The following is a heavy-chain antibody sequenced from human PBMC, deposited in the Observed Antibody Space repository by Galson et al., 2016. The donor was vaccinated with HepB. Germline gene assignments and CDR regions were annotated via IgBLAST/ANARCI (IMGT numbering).Heavy chain of an antibody. Sequence: SLRLSCAVSGFTFSNYAMHWVRQAPGKGLQYVSAISNNGGSTHYADSVKGRFTISRDNSKNTLYLHMRSLRAEDAAVYYCAKDMVAVPGMSGGQKYYYFYYGLDVWGPGTTVTGSS. CDR3: AKDMVAVPGMSGGQKYYYFYYGLDV. V-gene: IGHV3-64D*06. CDR1: GFTFSNYA. D-gene: IGHD6-19*01. J-gene: IGHJ6*02. CDR2: ISNNGGST.